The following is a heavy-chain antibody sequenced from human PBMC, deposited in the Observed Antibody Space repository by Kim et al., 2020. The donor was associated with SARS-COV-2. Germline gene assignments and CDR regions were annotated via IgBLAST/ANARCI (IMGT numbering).Heavy chain of an antibody. CDR1: GGSFSGYY. D-gene: IGHD6-13*01. J-gene: IGHJ5*02. V-gene: IGHV4-34*01. CDR3: ARANGIALGVWFDP. Sequence: SETLSLTCAVYGGSFSGYYWSWIRQPPGKGLEWIGEINHSGSTNYNPSLKSRVTTSVDTSKNQFSLKLSSVTAADTAVYYCARANGIALGVWFDPWGQGTLVTVSS. CDR2: INHSGST.